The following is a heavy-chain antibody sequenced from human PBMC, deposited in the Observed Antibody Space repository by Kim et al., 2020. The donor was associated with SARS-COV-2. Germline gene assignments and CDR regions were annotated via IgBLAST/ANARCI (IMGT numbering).Heavy chain of an antibody. V-gene: IGHV5-51*01. CDR2: IYPDDSDI. J-gene: IGHJ2*01. Sequence: GESLKISCKGSGYSFSSQWIGWVRQMPGKGPEWMGIIYPDDSDIRYSPSFQGQVTISADKSISTAYLQWSSLKASDTAMYYCARTTVNGYWYFDLWGRGTQVTVSS. CDR3: ARTTVNGYWYFDL. CDR1: GYSFSSQW. D-gene: IGHD4-17*01.